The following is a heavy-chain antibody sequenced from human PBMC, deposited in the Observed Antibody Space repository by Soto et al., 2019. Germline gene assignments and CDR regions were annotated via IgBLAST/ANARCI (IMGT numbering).Heavy chain of an antibody. V-gene: IGHV4-30-2*01. CDR2: IYHSANT. J-gene: IGHJ6*02. CDR1: GGSISSGGYS. D-gene: IGHD3-10*01. Sequence: SETLSVTCAVSGGSISSGGYSWVWIRQAPGKGLEWIGYIYHSANTYYNPSLKSRVTISVDRSKNQFSLKLSSVTAADTAVYYCARAPQRRYGSGSQYYYYGMDVWGQGTTVTVSS. CDR3: ARAPQRRYGSGSQYYYYGMDV.